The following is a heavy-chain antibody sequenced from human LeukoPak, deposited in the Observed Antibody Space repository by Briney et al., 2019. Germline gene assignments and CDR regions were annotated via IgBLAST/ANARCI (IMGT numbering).Heavy chain of an antibody. CDR2: ISSSGSTI. CDR1: GFTFSSYE. J-gene: IGHJ4*02. V-gene: IGHV3-48*03. CDR3: AREGDDIPFDY. Sequence: GGSLRLSCAASGFTFSSYEMNWVRQAPGNPGKGLEWVSYISSSGSTIYYADSVKGRFTISRDNAKNSLYLQMNNLRAGDTAVYYCAREGDDIPFDYWGQGTLVTVSS. D-gene: IGHD3-16*01.